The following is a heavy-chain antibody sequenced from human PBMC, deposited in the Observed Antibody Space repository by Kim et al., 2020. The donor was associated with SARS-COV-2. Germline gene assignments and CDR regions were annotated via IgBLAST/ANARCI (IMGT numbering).Heavy chain of an antibody. CDR2: IYYSGST. J-gene: IGHJ4*02. Sequence: SETLSLTCTVSGGSISSSSYYWGWIRQPPGKGLEWIGSIYYSGSTYYNPSLKSRVTISVDTSKNQFSLKLSSVTAADTAVYYCARQSVDYGYYFDYWGQGTLVTVSS. CDR1: GGSISSSSYY. D-gene: IGHD4-17*01. CDR3: ARQSVDYGYYFDY. V-gene: IGHV4-39*01.